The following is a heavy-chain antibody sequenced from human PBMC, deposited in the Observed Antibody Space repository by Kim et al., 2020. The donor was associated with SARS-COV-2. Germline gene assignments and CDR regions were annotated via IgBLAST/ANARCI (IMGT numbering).Heavy chain of an antibody. Sequence: LSLTCAASGFTFSSYEMNWVRQAPGKGLEWVSYISSSGSTIYYADSVKGRFTISRDNAKNSLYLQMNSLRAEDTAVYYCARRSNYYDSSGYYYYAFDIWGQGTMVTVSS. J-gene: IGHJ3*02. CDR3: ARRSNYYDSSGYYYYAFDI. CDR2: ISSSGSTI. V-gene: IGHV3-48*03. D-gene: IGHD3-22*01. CDR1: GFTFSSYE.